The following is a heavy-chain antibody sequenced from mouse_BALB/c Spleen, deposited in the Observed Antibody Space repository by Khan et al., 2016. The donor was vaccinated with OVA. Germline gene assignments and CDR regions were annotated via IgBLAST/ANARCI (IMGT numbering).Heavy chain of an antibody. J-gene: IGHJ2*01. Sequence: EVQLQESGPGLVKPSQSLSLTCTVTGYSITSDYAWNWLRQFPGNKLEWMGYISYSGNTNYNPSLKSRISITRYTSKNQFFLQLNSVTTEDTATYYCARVYGGDFDYWGQGTTLTVSS. V-gene: IGHV3-2*02. CDR1: GYSITSDYA. CDR3: ARVYGGDFDY. D-gene: IGHD2-10*02. CDR2: ISYSGNT.